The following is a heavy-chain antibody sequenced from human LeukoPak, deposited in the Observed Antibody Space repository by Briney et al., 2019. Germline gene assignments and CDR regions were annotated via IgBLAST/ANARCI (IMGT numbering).Heavy chain of an antibody. D-gene: IGHD6-19*01. CDR3: ARSLSSGFDY. CDR2: IKQDGSEK. J-gene: IGHJ4*02. CDR1: GFTFSSYS. V-gene: IGHV3-7*01. Sequence: GGPLRLSCAASGFTFSSYSMNWVRQAPGKGLEWVANIKQDGSEKYYVDSVKGRFTISRDNAKNSLYLQMNSLRAEDTAVYYCARSLSSGFDYWGQGTLVTVSS.